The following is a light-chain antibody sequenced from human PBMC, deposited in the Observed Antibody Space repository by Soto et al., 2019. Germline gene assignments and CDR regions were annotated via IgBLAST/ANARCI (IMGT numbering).Light chain of an antibody. J-gene: IGLJ1*01. CDR3: SSYAGSNNYV. V-gene: IGLV2-8*01. Sequence: LAQPPSASGSPGQSVTISCTGTSSDVGGYNYVSWYQQHPGKAPKLMIYEVSERPPGVPDRFSGSKSGNTASLTVSGLQAEDEADYYCSSYAGSNNYVFGTGTKVTVL. CDR1: SSDVGGYNY. CDR2: EVS.